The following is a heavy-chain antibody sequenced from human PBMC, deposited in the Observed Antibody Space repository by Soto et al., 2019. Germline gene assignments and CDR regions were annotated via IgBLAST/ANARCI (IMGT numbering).Heavy chain of an antibody. CDR3: AAGGGLPRYY. J-gene: IGHJ4*02. V-gene: IGHV3-21*04. CDR1: GFTFSSYS. Sequence: GGSLRLSCATSGFTFSSYSMNWVRQAPGKDLEWISSISTSSSNVYYADSVKGRFTISRDNAESSLYLQMNGLRAEDTAVYYCAAGGGLPRYYWGQGTLVTVSS. CDR2: ISTSSSNV. D-gene: IGHD5-12*01.